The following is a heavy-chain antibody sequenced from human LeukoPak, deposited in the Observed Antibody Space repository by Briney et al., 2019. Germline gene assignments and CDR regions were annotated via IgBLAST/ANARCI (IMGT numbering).Heavy chain of an antibody. Sequence: ASVTVTCKASGYTFTGYYMHWVRQAPGQGLEWMGWINPNSGGTNYAQKFQGRVTMTRDTSISTAYMELSRLRCDDTAVYYCANSIAAAGTGLPYYYYGMDVWGQGTTVTVSS. V-gene: IGHV1-2*02. CDR1: GYTFTGYY. J-gene: IGHJ6*02. CDR2: INPNSGGT. CDR3: ANSIAAAGTGLPYYYYGMDV. D-gene: IGHD6-13*01.